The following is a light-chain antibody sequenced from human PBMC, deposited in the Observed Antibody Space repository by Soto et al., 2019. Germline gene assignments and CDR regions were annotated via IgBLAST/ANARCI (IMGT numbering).Light chain of an antibody. V-gene: IGKV3-11*01. CDR3: QQHHNWPIT. Sequence: EIVLKQSRATLSLSPVESATVSSSAMETIRNLLAWYQQRPGQAPRLLIYDAVSRAPGIPARFSGGGSGTDFTLTISSLEPEDFGVYYCQQHHNWPITVGTGTRLEIK. J-gene: IGKJ5*01. CDR2: DAV. CDR1: ETIRNL.